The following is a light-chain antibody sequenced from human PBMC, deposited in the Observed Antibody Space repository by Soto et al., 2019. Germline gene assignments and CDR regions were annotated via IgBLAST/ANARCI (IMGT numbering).Light chain of an antibody. CDR1: SSDVGGYNF. V-gene: IGLV2-14*01. J-gene: IGLJ1*01. CDR2: EVS. CDR3: YSYRGYYTRV. Sequence: QSVLTQPASVSGSPGQSITISCTGTSSDVGGYNFVSWYQQHPGRAPKLLTYEVSRRPSGVSNRFSGSKSGDTASLTISGLQAEDEADYYCYSYRGYYTRVFGTGTKVTVL.